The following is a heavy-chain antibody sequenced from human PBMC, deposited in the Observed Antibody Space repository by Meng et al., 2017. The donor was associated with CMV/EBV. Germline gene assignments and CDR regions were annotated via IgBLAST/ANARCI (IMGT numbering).Heavy chain of an antibody. J-gene: IGHJ3*02. D-gene: IGHD1-26*01. CDR2: INHSGST. V-gene: IGHV4-34*01. CDR3: AREGTYSGSSRAAFDI. CDR1: GGSFSGYY. Sequence: GSLRLSCAVYGGSFSGYYWSWIRQPPGKGLEWIGEINHSGSTNYNPSLKSRVTISVDTSKNQFSLKLSSVTAADTAVYYCAREGTYSGSSRAAFDIWGQGTMVTVSS.